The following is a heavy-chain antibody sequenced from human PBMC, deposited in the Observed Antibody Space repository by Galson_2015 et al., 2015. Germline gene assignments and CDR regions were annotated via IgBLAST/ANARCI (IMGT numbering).Heavy chain of an antibody. CDR2: IKQDGSEK. D-gene: IGHD3-16*01. V-gene: IGHV3-7*01. Sequence: SLRLSCAASGFTFNNYWMSWVRQAPGKGLEWVANIKQDGSEKYYVDFVKGRFTISRDNAKNSLYLQMNSLRPEDTAVYYCARDGGRMSLDVWGKGTTVTVSS. CDR1: GFTFNNYW. CDR3: ARDGGRMSLDV. J-gene: IGHJ6*04.